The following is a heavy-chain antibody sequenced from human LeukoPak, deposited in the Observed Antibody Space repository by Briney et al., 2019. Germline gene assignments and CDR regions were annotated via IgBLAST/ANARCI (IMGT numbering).Heavy chain of an antibody. V-gene: IGHV1-18*04. Sequence: ASVKVSCKASGYTFTSYGISWVRQAPGQGLEWMGWISAYNGNTNYAQKLQGRVTMTTGTSTSTAYMELRSLRSDDTAVYYCARDGVGCSSTSCPRYYYYYGMDVWGKGTTVTVSS. CDR3: ARDGVGCSSTSCPRYYYYYGMDV. J-gene: IGHJ6*04. D-gene: IGHD2-2*01. CDR1: GYTFTSYG. CDR2: ISAYNGNT.